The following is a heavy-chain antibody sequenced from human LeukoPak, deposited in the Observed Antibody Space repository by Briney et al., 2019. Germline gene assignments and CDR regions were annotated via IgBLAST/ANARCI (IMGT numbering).Heavy chain of an antibody. V-gene: IGHV4-4*07. CDR3: ARDGWFGELSGDYYYYGMDV. J-gene: IGHJ6*02. CDR1: GGSFSGYY. CDR2: IYTSGST. Sequence: PSETLSLTCAVYGGSFSGYYWSWIRQPAGKGLEWIGRIYTSGSTNYNPSLKSRVTMSVDTSKNQFSLKLSSVTAADTAVYYCARDGWFGELSGDYYYYGMDVWGQGTTVTVSS. D-gene: IGHD3-10*01.